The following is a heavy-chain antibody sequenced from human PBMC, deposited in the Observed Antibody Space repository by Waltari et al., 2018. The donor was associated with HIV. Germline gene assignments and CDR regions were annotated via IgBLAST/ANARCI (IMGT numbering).Heavy chain of an antibody. CDR2: IYYRGST. CDR1: GGSISSGGYY. D-gene: IGHD6-6*01. V-gene: IGHV4-31*03. Sequence: QVQLQESGPGLVKPSQTLSLTCTVSGGSISSGGYYWSWIRQHPGKGLEWIGYIYYRGSTYYNPSLKSRVTISGDTSKNQFSLKLSSVTAADTAVYYCARSQRDIAARPPGPGLYGMDVWGQGTTVTVSS. CDR3: ARSQRDIAARPPGPGLYGMDV. J-gene: IGHJ6*02.